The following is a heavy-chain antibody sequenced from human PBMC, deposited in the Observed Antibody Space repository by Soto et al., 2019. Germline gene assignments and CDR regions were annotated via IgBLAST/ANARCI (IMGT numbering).Heavy chain of an antibody. V-gene: IGHV1-69*08. D-gene: IGHD2-15*01. Sequence: QVQLVQSGAEVKKPGSSVKVSCKASGGTFSSYTISWVRQAPGQGLEWMGRIIPILGIANYAQKFQGRVTITADKSTSTAYMELSSLRSEDTAVYYCARDKDCSGGSCYSLQTYYFDYWGQGTLVTVSS. CDR2: IIPILGIA. CDR1: GGTFSSYT. J-gene: IGHJ4*02. CDR3: ARDKDCSGGSCYSLQTYYFDY.